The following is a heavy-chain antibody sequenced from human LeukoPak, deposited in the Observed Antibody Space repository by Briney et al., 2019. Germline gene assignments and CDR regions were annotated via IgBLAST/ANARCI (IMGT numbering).Heavy chain of an antibody. Sequence: GVSLRLSCAASGFTCSSYAMSWVRQAPGKGLVGCSAISGSGGSTDYADAVKGRFTISRDNYRNKLYLQMHSLGDEDTAVYYCENTLVRRVPSMDVWGQGTTVTVSS. CDR2: ISGSGGST. J-gene: IGHJ6*02. D-gene: IGHD3-10*01. CDR3: ENTLVRRVPSMDV. CDR1: GFTCSSYA. V-gene: IGHV3-23*01.